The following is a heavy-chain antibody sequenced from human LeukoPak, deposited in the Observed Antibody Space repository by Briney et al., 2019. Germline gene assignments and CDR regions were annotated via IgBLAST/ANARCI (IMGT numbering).Heavy chain of an antibody. CDR3: AKSSIAARAPFDY. Sequence: PGRSLRLSCAASGFTFSSYGMHWVRQAPGKGLEWVSAISGSGGSTYYADSVKGRFTISRDNSKNTLYLQMNSLRAEDTAVYYCAKSSIAARAPFDYWGQGTLVTVSS. J-gene: IGHJ4*02. D-gene: IGHD6-6*01. CDR2: ISGSGGST. V-gene: IGHV3-23*01. CDR1: GFTFSSYG.